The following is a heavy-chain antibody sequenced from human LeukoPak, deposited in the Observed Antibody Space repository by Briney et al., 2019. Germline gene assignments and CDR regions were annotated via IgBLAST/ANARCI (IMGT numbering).Heavy chain of an antibody. V-gene: IGHV3-48*01. CDR1: GFTFSSYS. CDR2: ISSSSSTI. CDR3: ARDGAEIAAAGSYSTSGMDV. D-gene: IGHD6-13*01. Sequence: GGSLRLSCAASGFTFSSYSMSWVRQAPGKGLEWVSYISSSSSTIYYADSVKGRFTISRDNAKNSLYLQMNSLRPEDMAVYYCARDGAEIAAAGSYSTSGMDVWGQGNTVTVS. J-gene: IGHJ6*02.